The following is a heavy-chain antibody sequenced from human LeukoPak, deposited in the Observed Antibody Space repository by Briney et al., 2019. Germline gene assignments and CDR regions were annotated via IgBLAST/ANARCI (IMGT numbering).Heavy chain of an antibody. CDR3: ARESNGEYFDY. CDR1: GFTFSSYW. V-gene: IGHV3-7*03. J-gene: IGHJ4*02. CDR2: IKQDGSEK. Sequence: AGGSLRLSCAASGFTFSSYWMSWVRQAPGKGLEWVANIKQDGSEKYYVDSVKGRLTISRDNAKNSLYLQMNSLRAEDTAVYYCARESNGEYFDYWGQGTLVTVSS. D-gene: IGHD2-8*01.